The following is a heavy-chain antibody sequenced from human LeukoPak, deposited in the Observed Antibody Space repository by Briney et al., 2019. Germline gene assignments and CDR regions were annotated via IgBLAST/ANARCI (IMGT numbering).Heavy chain of an antibody. J-gene: IGHJ6*02. CDR1: GGTFSSYA. CDR2: IIPIFGTA. D-gene: IGHD1-1*01. CDR3: ARGGGGATGTTYGMDV. Sequence: ASVKVSCKASGGTFSSYAISWVRQAPGQGLEWMGGIIPIFGTANYAQKFQGRVTITTDESTSTAYMELSSLRSEDTAVYYCARGGGGATGTTYGMDVWGQGTTVTVSS. V-gene: IGHV1-69*05.